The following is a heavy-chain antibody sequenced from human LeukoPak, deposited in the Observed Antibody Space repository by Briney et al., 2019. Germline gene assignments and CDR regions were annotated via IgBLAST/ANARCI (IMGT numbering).Heavy chain of an antibody. D-gene: IGHD3-3*01. CDR2: INPNSGGT. J-gene: IGHJ6*02. Sequence: GASVKVSCKASGYTFTGYYMHWVRQAPGQGLEWMGWINPNSGGTNYAQKFQGRVTMTRDTSISTAYMELSRLRSDDTAVYYCARGPITVFGVVKYYYCYGMDVWGQGTTVTVSS. V-gene: IGHV1-2*02. CDR3: ARGPITVFGVVKYYYCYGMDV. CDR1: GYTFTGYY.